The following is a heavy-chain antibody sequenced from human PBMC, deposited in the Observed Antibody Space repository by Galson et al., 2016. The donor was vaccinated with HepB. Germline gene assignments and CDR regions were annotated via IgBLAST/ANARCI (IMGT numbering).Heavy chain of an antibody. CDR3: ARAASELDY. CDR2: ISSSGSYNT. V-gene: IGHV3-11*05. J-gene: IGHJ4*02. Sequence: SLRLSCAASGFSFSDYYMTWVRQAPGKGLEWVSYISSSGSYNTNYADSMKGRFTISRDNAKNSLYLQMDRLRVEDTAVYYCARAASELDYWGQGTLVTVSS. CDR1: GFSFSDYY. D-gene: IGHD6-19*01.